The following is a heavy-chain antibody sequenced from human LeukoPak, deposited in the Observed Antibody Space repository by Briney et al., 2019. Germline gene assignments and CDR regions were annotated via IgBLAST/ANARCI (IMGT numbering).Heavy chain of an antibody. CDR2: ISSSSSYI. CDR1: GFTFSSYS. J-gene: IGHJ4*02. Sequence: PGGSLRLSCAASGFTFSSYSMNWVRQAPGKGLEWVSSISSSSSYIYYADSVKGRFTISRDKAKNSLYLQMNSLRAEDTAVYYCARTLLAVAGLDYWGQGTLVTVSS. CDR3: ARTLLAVAGLDY. D-gene: IGHD6-19*01. V-gene: IGHV3-21*01.